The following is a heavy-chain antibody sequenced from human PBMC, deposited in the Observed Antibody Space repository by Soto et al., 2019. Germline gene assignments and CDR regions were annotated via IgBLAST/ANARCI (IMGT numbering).Heavy chain of an antibody. CDR3: ARLAFNGASRDL. J-gene: IGHJ5*02. Sequence: QVQLVQSGAEVKKPGSSVKVSCKASGYTFTSYAMHWVRQAPGQRLEWMGWINAGNGNTKYSQKFQGRVTITRDTSASTAYMELSSLRSEDTAVYYCARLAFNGASRDLWGQGTLVTVSS. CDR2: INAGNGNT. CDR1: GYTFTSYA. D-gene: IGHD3-3*02. V-gene: IGHV1-3*01.